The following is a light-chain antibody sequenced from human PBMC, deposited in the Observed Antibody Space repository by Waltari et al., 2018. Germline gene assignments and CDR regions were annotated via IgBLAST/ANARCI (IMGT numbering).Light chain of an antibody. CDR3: QQYNTYWT. Sequence: DIQMTQSASTLSASVGARVTITCRASKNLGDWLHWYQQQPGKAPKLLIYKASTLESGGPSRFSGSGSGTEFTLTISSLQPDDLATYYCQQYNTYWTFGQGTKVEIK. CDR1: KNLGDW. V-gene: IGKV1-5*03. J-gene: IGKJ1*01. CDR2: KAS.